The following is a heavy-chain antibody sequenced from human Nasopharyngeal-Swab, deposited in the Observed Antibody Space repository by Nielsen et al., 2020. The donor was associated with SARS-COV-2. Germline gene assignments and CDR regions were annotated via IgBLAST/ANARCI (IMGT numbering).Heavy chain of an antibody. CDR2: IWYDGSNK. CDR3: AGDLGGAAAGTDY. D-gene: IGHD6-13*01. Sequence: GESLKISCAASGFTFSSYGMHWVRQAPGKGLEWVAVIWYDGSNKYYADSVKGRFTISRDNSKNTLYLQMNSLRAEDTAVYYCAGDLGGAAAGTDYWGQGTLVTVSS. CDR1: GFTFSSYG. V-gene: IGHV3-33*01. J-gene: IGHJ4*02.